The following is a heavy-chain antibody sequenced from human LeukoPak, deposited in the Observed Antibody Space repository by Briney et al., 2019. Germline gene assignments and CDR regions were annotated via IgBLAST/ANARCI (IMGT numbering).Heavy chain of an antibody. CDR3: AAAKWHYYDSSHHLEL. V-gene: IGHV3-23*01. CDR2: ISGSGVST. CDR1: GFRFSSYA. J-gene: IGHJ3*01. Sequence: GGSLRLSCAASGFRFSSYAMSWVRQAPGKGLEWVSAISGSGVSTYYADSVKGRFTVSRDNSKNTLYLQMSSLRAEDTAVYYCAAAKWHYYDSSHHLELWGQGTMVTVSS. D-gene: IGHD3-22*01.